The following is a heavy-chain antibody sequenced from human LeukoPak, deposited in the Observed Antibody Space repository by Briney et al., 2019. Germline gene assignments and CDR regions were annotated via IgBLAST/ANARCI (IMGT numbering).Heavy chain of an antibody. CDR2: ISYSGNT. V-gene: IGHV4-59*08. CDR3: ARHDWGYAFDI. J-gene: IGHJ3*02. Sequence: SETLSLTCTVSGVSISSHYWSWIRQPPGKGLEYIGYISYSGNTNYNPSLESRVTISVDTSKNQFSLKLTSVTAADTAVYYCARHDWGYAFDIWGQGTMVTVSS. D-gene: IGHD7-27*01. CDR1: GVSISSHY.